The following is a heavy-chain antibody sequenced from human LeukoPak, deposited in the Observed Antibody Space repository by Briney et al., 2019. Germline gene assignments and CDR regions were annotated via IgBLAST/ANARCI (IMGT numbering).Heavy chain of an antibody. D-gene: IGHD3-10*01. J-gene: IGHJ3*02. CDR1: GFTFSSYG. CDR3: AKELYINADGDDAFDI. Sequence: GGSLRLSCAASGFTFSSYGMHWVRQAPGKGLEWVAVIWYDGSNKYYADSVKGRFTISRDNSKNTLYLQMSSLRAEDTAVYYCAKELYINADGDDAFDIWGQGTMVTVSS. V-gene: IGHV3-33*06. CDR2: IWYDGSNK.